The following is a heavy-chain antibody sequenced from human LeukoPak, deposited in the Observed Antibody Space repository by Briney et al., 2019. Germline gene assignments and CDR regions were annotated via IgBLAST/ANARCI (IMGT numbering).Heavy chain of an antibody. CDR1: GFTFSDYY. Sequence: KPGGSLRLSCAAPGFTFSDYYKRWIRQAPGKGLEWVSYISCSGSNLYYADSVKGRFTISRDNAKNSLYLQMNSLRAEDTAVYYCARDRSIGWGGSSGGMLHYWGQGTLVTVSS. V-gene: IGHV3-11*01. J-gene: IGHJ4*02. CDR2: ISCSGSNL. CDR3: ARDRSIGWGGSSGGMLHY. D-gene: IGHD6-13*01.